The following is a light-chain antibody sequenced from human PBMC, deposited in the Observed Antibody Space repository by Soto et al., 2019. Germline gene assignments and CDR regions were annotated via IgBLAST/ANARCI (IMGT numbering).Light chain of an antibody. CDR1: QNINSG. V-gene: IGKV1-5*03. CDR3: QQYEIYPIT. Sequence: DIQMTQSPSTLSASVGDRVTITCRASQNINSGLAWYQQKPGKAPNLLIYKASSLESGVTSRFSGSASGTEFTLTRSSLPPDDFAAYYCQQYEIYPITFGQGPRLEIK. CDR2: KAS. J-gene: IGKJ5*01.